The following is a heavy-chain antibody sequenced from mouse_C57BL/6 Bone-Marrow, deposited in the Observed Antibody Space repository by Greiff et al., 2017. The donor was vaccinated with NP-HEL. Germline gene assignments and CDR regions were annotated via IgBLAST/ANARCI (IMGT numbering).Heavy chain of an antibody. V-gene: IGHV1-5*01. CDR1: GYTFTSYW. J-gene: IGHJ2*01. CDR2: IYPGNSDT. Sequence: EVQLQQSGTVLARPGASVKMSCKTSGYTFTSYWMHWVKQRPGQGLEWIGAIYPGNSDTSYNQKFKGKAKLTAVTSASTAYMELSSLTNEDSAVYYCTTSLSSYGSSLFDYWGQGTTLTVSS. CDR3: TTSLSSYGSSLFDY. D-gene: IGHD1-1*01.